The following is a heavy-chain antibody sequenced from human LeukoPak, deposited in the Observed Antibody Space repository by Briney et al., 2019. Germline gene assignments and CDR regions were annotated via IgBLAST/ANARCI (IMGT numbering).Heavy chain of an antibody. J-gene: IGHJ4*02. CDR2: ISSSGSTI. V-gene: IGHV3-48*04. Sequence: GRSLRLSCAASGFTFSSYAMHWVRQAPGKGLEWVSYISSSGSTIYYADSVKGRFTISRDNAKNSLYLQMSSLRAEDTAVYYCARDRGYYDSSGYFDYWGQGTLVTVSS. D-gene: IGHD3-22*01. CDR1: GFTFSSYA. CDR3: ARDRGYYDSSGYFDY.